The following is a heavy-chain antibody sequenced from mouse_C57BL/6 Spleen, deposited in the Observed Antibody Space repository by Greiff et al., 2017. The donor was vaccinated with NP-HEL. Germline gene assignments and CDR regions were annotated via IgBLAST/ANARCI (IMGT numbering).Heavy chain of an antibody. J-gene: IGHJ2*01. CDR1: GFTFSNYW. D-gene: IGHD6-1*01. Sequence: EVQGVESGGGLVQPGGSMKLSCVASGFTFSNYWMNWVRQSPEKGLEWVAQIRLKSDNYATHYTESVKGRFTISRDDSKSSVYLQMNNLRAEDTGIYYCTGSLDYWGQGTTLTVSS. CDR3: TGSLDY. CDR2: IRLKSDNYAT. V-gene: IGHV6-3*01.